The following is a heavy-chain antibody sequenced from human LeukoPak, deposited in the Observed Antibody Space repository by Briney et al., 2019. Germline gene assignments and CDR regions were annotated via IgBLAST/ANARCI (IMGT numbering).Heavy chain of an antibody. Sequence: PSETLSPTCTVSGGSISSYYWSWIRQPPGKGLEWIGYIYYSGSTNYNPSLKSRVTISVDTSKNQFSLKLSSVTAADTAVYYCARDRGMESDAFDIWGQGTMVTVSS. CDR2: IYYSGST. D-gene: IGHD3-10*01. V-gene: IGHV4-59*01. J-gene: IGHJ3*02. CDR1: GGSISSYY. CDR3: ARDRGMESDAFDI.